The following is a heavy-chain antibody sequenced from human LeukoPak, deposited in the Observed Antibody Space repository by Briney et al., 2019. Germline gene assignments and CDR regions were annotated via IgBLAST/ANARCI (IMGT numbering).Heavy chain of an antibody. CDR3: ARDPGQEDYGSGGYYGY. V-gene: IGHV1-69*13. CDR1: GGTFSSYA. D-gene: IGHD3-10*01. CDR2: IIPIFGTA. J-gene: IGHJ4*02. Sequence: GASVKVSCKASGGTFSSYAISWVRQAPGQGLEWMGGIIPIFGTANYAQKFQGRVTITADESTSTAYMELSSLRSEDTAVYYCARDPGQEDYGSGGYYGYWGQGTLVTVSS.